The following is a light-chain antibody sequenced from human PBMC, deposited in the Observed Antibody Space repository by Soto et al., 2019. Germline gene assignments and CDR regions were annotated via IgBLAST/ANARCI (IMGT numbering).Light chain of an antibody. CDR2: GAS. Sequence: IVMTQSPATLSVSPGERATLSCRASQSVSSNLAWYQQKPGQATRLLIYGASTRATGIPARLSGSGSGRDFTLTISRLEPEDFAVYFCQQFGNSTWPFGQGTKVDIX. CDR1: QSVSSN. J-gene: IGKJ1*01. V-gene: IGKV3-15*01. CDR3: QQFGNSTWP.